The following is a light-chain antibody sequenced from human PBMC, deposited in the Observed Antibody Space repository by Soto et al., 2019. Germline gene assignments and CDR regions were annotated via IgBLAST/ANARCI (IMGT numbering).Light chain of an antibody. CDR3: QQSHSTPLT. Sequence: DIQMTQSPSSLSASVGDRVTITCRASQSISSYLNWYQQKPGKAPKVLISGASSLQSGVPLRFSGSGSGTDFPLTISSLQSEDFAIYYCQQSHSTPLTFGGGTKVDIK. CDR1: QSISSY. CDR2: GAS. V-gene: IGKV1-39*01. J-gene: IGKJ4*01.